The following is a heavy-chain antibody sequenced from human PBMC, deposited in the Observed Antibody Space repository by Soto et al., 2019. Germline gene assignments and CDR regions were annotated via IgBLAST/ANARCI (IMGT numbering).Heavy chain of an antibody. D-gene: IGHD6-6*01. Sequence: GASVKVSCKASGYTFTSYGISWVRQAPGQGLEWVGWISAYNGNTNYAQKLQGRVTMTTDTSTSTAYMELRSLRSDDTAVYYCARVGSIAARRFAFDIWGQGTMVTVSS. CDR2: ISAYNGNT. J-gene: IGHJ3*02. CDR1: GYTFTSYG. V-gene: IGHV1-18*01. CDR3: ARVGSIAARRFAFDI.